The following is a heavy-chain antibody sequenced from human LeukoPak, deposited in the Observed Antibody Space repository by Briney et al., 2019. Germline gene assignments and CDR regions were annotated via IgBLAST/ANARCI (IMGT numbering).Heavy chain of an antibody. J-gene: IGHJ6*02. CDR1: GGSISSYY. CDR2: INHSGST. CDR3: ARGCPLQNYYGMDV. V-gene: IGHV4-34*01. D-gene: IGHD2-2*01. Sequence: SETLSLTCTVSGGSISSYYWSWIRQPPGKGLEWIGEINHSGSTNYNPSLKSRVTISVDTSKNQFSLKLSSVTAADTAVYYCARGCPLQNYYGMDVWGQGTTVTVSS.